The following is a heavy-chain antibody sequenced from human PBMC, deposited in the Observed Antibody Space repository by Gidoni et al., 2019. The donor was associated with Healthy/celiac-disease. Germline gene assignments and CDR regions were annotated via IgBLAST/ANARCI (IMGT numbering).Heavy chain of an antibody. CDR3: TRDSTTYYYGSGFY. CDR2: IRSKAYGGTT. V-gene: IGHV3-49*04. Sequence: EVQLVESGGGLVQPGRSLRLSCTASGFTFGDYAMSWVRQAPGKGLEWVGFIRSKAYGGTTEYAASVKGRFTISRDDSKSIAYLQMNSLKTEDTAVYYCTRDSTTYYYGSGFYWGQGTLVTVSS. CDR1: GFTFGDYA. D-gene: IGHD3-10*01. J-gene: IGHJ4*02.